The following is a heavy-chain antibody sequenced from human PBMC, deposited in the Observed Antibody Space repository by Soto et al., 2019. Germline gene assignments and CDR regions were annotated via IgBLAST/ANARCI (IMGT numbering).Heavy chain of an antibody. V-gene: IGHV4-34*01. D-gene: IGHD2-8*02. Sequence: QVQLQQWGAGLLKPSETLSLTCAVYGGSFSGYYWSWIRQPPGKGLEWIGEINHSGSTNYNPSLKIRVTISVDTSKNQFSLKLSSVTAADTAVYYCARGRRRALVYWGQGTLVTVSS. J-gene: IGHJ4*02. CDR3: ARGRRRALVY. CDR1: GGSFSGYY. CDR2: INHSGST.